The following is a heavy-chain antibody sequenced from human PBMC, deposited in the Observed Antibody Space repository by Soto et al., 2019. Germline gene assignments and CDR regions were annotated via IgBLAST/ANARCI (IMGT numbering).Heavy chain of an antibody. CDR3: ARETYCGGDCYPMGIDY. D-gene: IGHD2-21*02. J-gene: IGHJ4*02. V-gene: IGHV1-69*12. Sequence: QVPLVQSGAEVKKPGSSVKVSCKASGGTFSSYAISWVRQAPGQGLEWMGGIIPIFGTANYAQKFQGRVTITADESTSTAYMELSSLRSEDTAVYYCARETYCGGDCYPMGIDYWGQGTLVTVSS. CDR1: GGTFSSYA. CDR2: IIPIFGTA.